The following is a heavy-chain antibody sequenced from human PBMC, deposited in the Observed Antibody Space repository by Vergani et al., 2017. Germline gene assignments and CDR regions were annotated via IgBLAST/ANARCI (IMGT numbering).Heavy chain of an antibody. Sequence: QIQLVQSGAEVKKPGAALNVSCKASGYTFRNKDISWLRQAPGQGLEWMGSISPDTGKTNTAQKFQDRVIMTTDTSTSTAYMELRSLRSDDTAVYYCARDPDIVVVPAAPYYYYYYGMDVWGQGP. V-gene: IGHV1-18*01. CDR3: ARDPDIVVVPAAPYYYYYYGMDV. D-gene: IGHD2-2*01. CDR2: ISPDTGKT. J-gene: IGHJ6*02. CDR1: GYTFRNKD.